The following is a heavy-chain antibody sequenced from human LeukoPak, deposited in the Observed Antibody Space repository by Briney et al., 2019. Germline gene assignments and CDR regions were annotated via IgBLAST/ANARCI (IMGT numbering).Heavy chain of an antibody. CDR3: AVSGYSNWFDP. Sequence: ASVKVSCKASGGTSSSYAISWVRQALGQGLEWMGGIIPIFGTANYAQKFQGRVTITADESTSTAYMELSSLRSEDTAVYYCAVSGYSNWFDPWGQGTLVTVSS. CDR2: IIPIFGTA. J-gene: IGHJ5*02. V-gene: IGHV1-69*13. CDR1: GGTSSSYA. D-gene: IGHD5-18*01.